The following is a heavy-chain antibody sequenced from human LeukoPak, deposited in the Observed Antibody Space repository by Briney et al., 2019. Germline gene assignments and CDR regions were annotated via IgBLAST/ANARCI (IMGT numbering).Heavy chain of an antibody. CDR3: ARAHYYGSGSFDY. D-gene: IGHD3-10*01. V-gene: IGHV3-74*01. J-gene: IGHJ4*02. CDR1: GFTFSSYW. CDR2: INSDGSST. Sequence: GGSLRLSCAVSGFTFSSYWMHWVRQAPGKGLVWVSRINSDGSSTSYADSVKGRFTISRDNAKNTLYLQMNSLRAEDTAVYYCARAHYYGSGSFDYWGQGTLVTVSS.